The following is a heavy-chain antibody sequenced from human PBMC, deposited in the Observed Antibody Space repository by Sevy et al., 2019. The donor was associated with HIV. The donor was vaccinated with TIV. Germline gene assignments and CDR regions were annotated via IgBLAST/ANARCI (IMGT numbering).Heavy chain of an antibody. CDR1: GGSISSGDYY. D-gene: IGHD2-21*01. V-gene: IGHV4-30-4*01. CDR2: IYHGLGN. J-gene: IGHJ4*02. Sequence: SETLSLTCTVSGGSISSGDYYWNWLRQAPGKGPDGIGYIYHGLGNFYNPSLQSRATASVDRSKNQFSLTLTSVTAADTAVYYCARESGRTYLVIDSWGPGTLVTVSS. CDR3: ARESGRTYLVIDS.